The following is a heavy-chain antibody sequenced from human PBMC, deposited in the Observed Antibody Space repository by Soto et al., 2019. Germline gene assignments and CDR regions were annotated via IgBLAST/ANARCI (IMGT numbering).Heavy chain of an antibody. D-gene: IGHD2-15*01. CDR3: ARSEEDSDYYYYGMDV. CDR1: GDTVSSNSVA. J-gene: IGHJ6*02. V-gene: IGHV6-1*01. Sequence: LSLTCVGSGDTVSSNSVAWNWVRQSPSRGLEWLGRTYYRSRWYSDYAVSVRSRIDINADTSKNQVSLQLNSVTPEDTAVYYCARSEEDSDYYYYGMDVWGQGTTVTVS. CDR2: TYYRSRWYS.